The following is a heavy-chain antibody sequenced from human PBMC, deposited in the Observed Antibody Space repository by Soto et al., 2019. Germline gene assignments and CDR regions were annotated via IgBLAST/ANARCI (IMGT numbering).Heavy chain of an antibody. CDR1: GYTFTSYG. D-gene: IGHD3-22*01. J-gene: IGHJ4*02. CDR2: ISAYNGNT. CDR3: ARVRDYYDNSGYYVDY. V-gene: IGHV1-18*01. Sequence: ASVKVSCKASGYTFTSYGISWVRQAPGQGLEWMGWISAYNGNTNYAQKLQGRVTMTTDTSTSTAYMELRSLRSDDTAVYYCARVRDYYDNSGYYVDYWGQGTLVTVSS.